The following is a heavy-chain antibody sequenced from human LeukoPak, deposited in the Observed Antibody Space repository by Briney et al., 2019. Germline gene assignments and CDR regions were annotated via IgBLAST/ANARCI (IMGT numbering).Heavy chain of an antibody. CDR2: INPNSGGT. CDR3: AMVLADTSTLLVALDY. J-gene: IGHJ4*02. V-gene: IGHV1-2*02. CDR1: GYTFTGYY. D-gene: IGHD5-12*01. Sequence: ASVKVSCKASGYTFTGYYIHWVRQAPGQGLEWMGCINPNSGGTNYAQRFQGRVAMTRDTSISTAYMDLSSLRSDDTAVYYCAMVLADTSTLLVALDYWGQGTLVTVSS.